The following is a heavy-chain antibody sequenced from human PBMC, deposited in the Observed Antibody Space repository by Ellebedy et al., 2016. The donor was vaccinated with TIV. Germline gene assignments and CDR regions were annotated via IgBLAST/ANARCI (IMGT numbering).Heavy chain of an antibody. CDR1: GYTFTTSW. J-gene: IGHJ4*02. CDR3: ARATTSGRKFDY. CDR2: IYPGDSDT. V-gene: IGHV5-51*01. D-gene: IGHD6-19*01. Sequence: GESLKISCEGSGYTFTTSWIAWVRHVPGKGLEWVGLIYPGDSDTRYSPSFQGRVTISADKAVRTAYLQWTSLKTSDTVIYYCARATTSGRKFDYWGQGTPVTVSS.